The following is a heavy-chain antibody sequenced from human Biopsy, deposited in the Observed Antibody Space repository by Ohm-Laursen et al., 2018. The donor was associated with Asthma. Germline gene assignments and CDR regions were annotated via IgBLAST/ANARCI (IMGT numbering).Heavy chain of an antibody. J-gene: IGHJ6*02. CDR3: ARDPHNSYLASLRSKFNYYYYGMDV. CDR1: GGTFSSYA. Sequence: SSVQASCNSSGGTFSSYAISWVRQPPRQGLEWMGGIIPIFGTANYAQKFQGRVTITADESTSTAYMELSSLRSADTAVYYCARDPHNSYLASLRSKFNYYYYGMDVWGQGTTVTVSS. V-gene: IGHV1-69*01. D-gene: IGHD2/OR15-2a*01. CDR2: IIPIFGTA.